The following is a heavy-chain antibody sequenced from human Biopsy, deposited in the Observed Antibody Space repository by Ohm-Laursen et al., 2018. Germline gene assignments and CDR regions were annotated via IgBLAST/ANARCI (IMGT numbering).Heavy chain of an antibody. CDR3: ARDSGILNYGNFKYYHYYGMDV. D-gene: IGHD4-11*01. CDR1: GGSMTGYE. J-gene: IGHJ6*02. Sequence: PSETLSLTCSVSGGSMTGYEWSWIRLAPGKGLEWIGYIYYSGGTKYNPSLQSRVSISVDTSRNQVSLTLSSVTAADTAVYYCARDSGILNYGNFKYYHYYGMDVWGQGTKVTVSS. CDR2: IYYSGGT. V-gene: IGHV4-59*01.